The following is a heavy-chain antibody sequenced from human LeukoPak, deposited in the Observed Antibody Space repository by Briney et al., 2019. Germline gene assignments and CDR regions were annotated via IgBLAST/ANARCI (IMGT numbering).Heavy chain of an antibody. J-gene: IGHJ6*03. D-gene: IGHD3-10*01. Sequence: GGSLRLSCAASGFTFDDYAMHWVRQAPGKGLEWVSLISWDGGSTYYADSVKGRFTISRDNSKNSLYLQMNSLRAEDTALYYCAKGSFHYMDVWGKGTTVTVSS. CDR2: ISWDGGST. V-gene: IGHV3-43D*03. CDR3: AKGSFHYMDV. CDR1: GFTFDDYA.